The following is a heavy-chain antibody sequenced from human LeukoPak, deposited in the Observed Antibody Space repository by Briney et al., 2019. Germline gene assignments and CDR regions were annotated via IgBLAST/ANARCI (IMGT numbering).Heavy chain of an antibody. CDR2: FDPEDGET. CDR1: GYTLTELS. J-gene: IGHJ6*02. D-gene: IGHD6-19*01. Sequence: ASVKVSCKVSGYTLTELSMHWVRQAPGKGLEWMGGFDPEDGETIYAQKFQGRVTMTEDTSTDTAYMELSSLRSADTAVYYCARSAAGEQWLVGLYYYYYGMDVWGQGTTVTVSS. CDR3: ARSAAGEQWLVGLYYYYYGMDV. V-gene: IGHV1-24*01.